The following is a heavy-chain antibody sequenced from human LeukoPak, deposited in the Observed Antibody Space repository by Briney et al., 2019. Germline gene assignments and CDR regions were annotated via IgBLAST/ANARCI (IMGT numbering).Heavy chain of an antibody. Sequence: GGSLRLSCAASGFTFSSYGMHWVRQAPGKGLEWVAVIWYDGSNKYYADSVKGRFTISRDNSKNTLYLQMNSPRAEDTAVYYCARSHQAARGPVDYWGQGTLVTVSS. J-gene: IGHJ4*02. CDR1: GFTFSSYG. D-gene: IGHD3-10*01. CDR2: IWYDGSNK. V-gene: IGHV3-33*01. CDR3: ARSHQAARGPVDY.